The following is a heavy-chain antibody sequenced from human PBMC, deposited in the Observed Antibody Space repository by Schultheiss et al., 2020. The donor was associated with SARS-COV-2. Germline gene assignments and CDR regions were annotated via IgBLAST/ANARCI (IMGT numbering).Heavy chain of an antibody. CDR3: ARTHDFWSGYYLGYYGMDV. CDR1: GGSISSGDYY. V-gene: IGHV4-61*05. Sequence: SETLSLTCTVSGGSISSGDYYWSWIRQPPGKGLEWIGYIYYSGSTNYNPSLKSRVTISVDKSKNQFSLKLSSVTAADTAVYYCARTHDFWSGYYLGYYGMDVWGQGTTVTVSS. CDR2: IYYSGST. J-gene: IGHJ6*02. D-gene: IGHD3-3*01.